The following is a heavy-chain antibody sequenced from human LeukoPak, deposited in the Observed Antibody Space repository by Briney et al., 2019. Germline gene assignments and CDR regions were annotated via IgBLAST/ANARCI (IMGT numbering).Heavy chain of an antibody. CDR2: IKEDGSGK. J-gene: IGHJ4*02. CDR1: GFTFRNYW. CDR3: ARSGSIAVAGAFDY. Sequence: PGGSLRLSCAASGFTFRNYWMSWVRQAPGKGLEWVANIKEDGSGKHYVDSVRGRFTISRDNAKKSLYLQVNSLRAEDTAVYYCARSGSIAVAGAFDYWGQGTLVTVSS. V-gene: IGHV3-7*01. D-gene: IGHD6-19*01.